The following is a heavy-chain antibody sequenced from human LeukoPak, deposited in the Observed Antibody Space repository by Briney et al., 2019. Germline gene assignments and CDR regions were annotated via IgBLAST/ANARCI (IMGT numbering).Heavy chain of an antibody. CDR3: AYDLVVVAATPV. Sequence: ASVKVSCKASGYTFTGYYMHWVRQAPGQGLEWMGRINPNSGGTNYAQKCQGRVTMTRDSSISTAYMELSRLRSDDTAVYYCAYDLVVVAATPVWGQGTLVTVSS. V-gene: IGHV1-2*06. CDR1: GYTFTGYY. CDR2: INPNSGGT. D-gene: IGHD2-15*01. J-gene: IGHJ4*02.